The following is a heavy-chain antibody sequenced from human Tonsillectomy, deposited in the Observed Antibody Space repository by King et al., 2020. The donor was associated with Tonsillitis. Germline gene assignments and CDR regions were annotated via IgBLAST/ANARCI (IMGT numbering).Heavy chain of an antibody. CDR3: AKDRQYYDILTGYYIPSAEFEY. D-gene: IGHD3-9*01. V-gene: IGHV3-23*04. Sequence: DVQLVESGGGLVQPGGSLRLSCAASGFTFSSYAMSWVRQAPGKGLEWVSAISGSGDTTYFADSVKGRFTISRDDSNNTLYLQMNSLRAEDTAVYYCAKDRQYYDILTGYYIPSAEFEYWGQGTLVTVSS. CDR2: ISGSGDTT. J-gene: IGHJ4*02. CDR1: GFTFSSYA.